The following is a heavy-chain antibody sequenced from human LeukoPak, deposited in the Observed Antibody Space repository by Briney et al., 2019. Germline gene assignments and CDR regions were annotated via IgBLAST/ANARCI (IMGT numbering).Heavy chain of an antibody. J-gene: IGHJ4*02. Sequence: SETLSLTCTVSGGSISSSSYYWGWIRQPPGKGLEWIGSIYYSGSTYYNPSLKSRVTISVDTSKNQFSLKLSSVTAADTAVYYCARALWFGELLWEYYFDYWGQGTLVTVSS. D-gene: IGHD3-10*01. V-gene: IGHV4-39*01. CDR3: ARALWFGELLWEYYFDY. CDR1: GGSISSSSYY. CDR2: IYYSGST.